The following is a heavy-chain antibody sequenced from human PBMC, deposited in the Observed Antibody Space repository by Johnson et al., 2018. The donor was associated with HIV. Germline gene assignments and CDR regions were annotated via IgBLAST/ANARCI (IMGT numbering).Heavy chain of an antibody. Sequence: QVHLVESGGGVVQPGRSLRLSCAASGFAFSSYVMHWVRQAPGKGLEWVAVIPYDGSNKYYADSVKGRFTISRDNSKNTLYLQMNSLRAEDTAVYYCARRYSGMVKGRDAFDIWGQGTMVTVSS. J-gene: IGHJ3*02. CDR1: GFAFSSYV. CDR3: ARRYSGMVKGRDAFDI. CDR2: IPYDGSNK. V-gene: IGHV3-30*04. D-gene: IGHD5-18*01.